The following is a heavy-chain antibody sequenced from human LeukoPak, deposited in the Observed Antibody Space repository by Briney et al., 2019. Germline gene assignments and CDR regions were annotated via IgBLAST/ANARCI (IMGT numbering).Heavy chain of an antibody. Sequence: SETLSLTCNVSGYFLSSGFYWGWIRQPPGKGLEWIVSVYHSGTTIYNPSLKSRVTVSMDTSMNHYSLKLRSVTAADTAVYYCARTLSDASPVATWGHGTLVTVSS. CDR3: ARTLSDASPVAT. J-gene: IGHJ4*01. CDR1: GYFLSSGFY. CDR2: VYHSGTT. D-gene: IGHD2-8*01. V-gene: IGHV4-38-2*02.